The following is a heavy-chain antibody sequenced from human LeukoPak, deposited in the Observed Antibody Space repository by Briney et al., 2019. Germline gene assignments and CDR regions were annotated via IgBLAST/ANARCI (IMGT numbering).Heavy chain of an antibody. D-gene: IGHD6-19*01. CDR1: GFTFSRFA. Sequence: GGSLRLSCVASGFTFSRFAMSWVRQAPGKGLEWVSGISGTGSSAYYADSVKGRLTISRDNSKNTLYLQMHSLRADDTAVYYCAKKIKAAHYSSGCFDYWGQGALVTVSS. CDR3: AKKIKAAHYSSGCFDY. CDR2: ISGTGSSA. J-gene: IGHJ4*02. V-gene: IGHV3-23*01.